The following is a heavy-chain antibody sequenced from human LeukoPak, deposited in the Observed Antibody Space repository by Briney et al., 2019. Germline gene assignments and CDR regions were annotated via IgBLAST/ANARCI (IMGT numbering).Heavy chain of an antibody. Sequence: SETLSPTCTVSGGPISTYYWTWIRQPPGKGLEWIGYIYYSGSTNYNPSLKSRVTISVDTSKNQFSLKLSSVTAADTAVYYCARVYGSGYDFRGAFDIWGQGTMVTVSS. CDR2: IYYSGST. D-gene: IGHD5-12*01. V-gene: IGHV4-59*01. CDR1: GGPISTYY. CDR3: ARVYGSGYDFRGAFDI. J-gene: IGHJ3*02.